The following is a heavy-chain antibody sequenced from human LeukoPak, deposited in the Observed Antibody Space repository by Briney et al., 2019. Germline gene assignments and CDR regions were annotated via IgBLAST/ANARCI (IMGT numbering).Heavy chain of an antibody. CDR2: IGTAGDT. Sequence: GGSLRLSCAASGFTFSSYDMHWVRHATGKGLEWVSAIGTAGDTYYPGSVKGRFTISRENAKNSLYLQMNSLRAGDTAVYYCARGRQVYCSGGSCYSFSENWFDPWGQGTLVTVSS. V-gene: IGHV3-13*01. J-gene: IGHJ5*02. CDR1: GFTFSSYD. CDR3: ARGRQVYCSGGSCYSFSENWFDP. D-gene: IGHD2-15*01.